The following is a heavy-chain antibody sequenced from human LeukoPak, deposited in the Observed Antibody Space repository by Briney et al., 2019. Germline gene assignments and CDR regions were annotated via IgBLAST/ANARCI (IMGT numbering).Heavy chain of an antibody. Sequence: SETLSLTCTVSGGSISSYYWSWIRQPPGKGLEWIGYIYYSGSTNYNPSLKSRVTISVDTSKNQFSLKLSSVTAADMAVYYCARHNYDFWSGYNIQFDYWGQGTLVTVSS. CDR3: ARHNYDFWSGYNIQFDY. D-gene: IGHD3-3*01. CDR1: GGSISSYY. CDR2: IYYSGST. J-gene: IGHJ4*02. V-gene: IGHV4-59*08.